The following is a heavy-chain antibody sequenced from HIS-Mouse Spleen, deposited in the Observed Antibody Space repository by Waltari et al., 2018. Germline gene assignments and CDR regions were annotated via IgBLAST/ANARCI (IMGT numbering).Heavy chain of an antibody. Sequence: QVQLGQSGAEVKKPGASVKVSCKASGDTFTRYDINVVRRATGQGLEWMGWMNPNSGNTGYAQKFQGRVTMTRNTSISTAYMELSSLRSEDTAVYYCAREGELGMYAFDIWGQGTMVTVSS. CDR1: GDTFTRYD. J-gene: IGHJ3*02. CDR3: AREGELGMYAFDI. V-gene: IGHV1-8*01. D-gene: IGHD7-27*01. CDR2: MNPNSGNT.